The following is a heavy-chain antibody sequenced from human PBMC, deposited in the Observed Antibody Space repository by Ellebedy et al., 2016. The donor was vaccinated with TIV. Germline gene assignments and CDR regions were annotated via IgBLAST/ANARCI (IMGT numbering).Heavy chain of an antibody. CDR2: ISYDGSNK. V-gene: IGHV3-30*03. Sequence: GESLKISXAASGFTFSSYGMHWVRQAPGKGLEWVAVISYDGSNKYYADSVKGRFTISRDNSKNTLYLQMNSLRAEDTAVYHCARDHDRAYWGQGTLVTVSS. CDR3: ARDHDRAY. CDR1: GFTFSSYG. J-gene: IGHJ4*02.